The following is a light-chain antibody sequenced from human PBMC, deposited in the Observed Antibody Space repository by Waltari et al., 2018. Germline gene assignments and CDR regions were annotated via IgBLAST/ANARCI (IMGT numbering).Light chain of an antibody. CDR3: QQYVNLPAT. V-gene: IGKV3-20*01. Sequence: EFVLTQSPGTLSLSPGAIATLSCMASESVGTYSAWYEQKPGQPPRLLIYDASTRATGIPDRFNGSGSRTEFSLTISRLEPEDFAVYYCQQYVNLPATFGQGTKVEIK. J-gene: IGKJ1*01. CDR1: ESVGTY. CDR2: DAS.